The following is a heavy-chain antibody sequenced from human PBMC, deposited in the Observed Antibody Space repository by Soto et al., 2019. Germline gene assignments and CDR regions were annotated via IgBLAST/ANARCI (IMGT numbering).Heavy chain of an antibody. CDR1: GGSISSSNW. V-gene: IGHV4-4*02. J-gene: IGHJ6*02. Sequence: SETLSLTCAVSGGSISSSNWWSWVRQPPGKGLEWIGEIYHSGSTNYNPSLKSRVTISVDKSKNQFSLKLSSVTAADTAVYYCARVGGSGSYYKSGDGMDVWGQGTTVTVSS. CDR3: ARVGGSGSYYKSGDGMDV. D-gene: IGHD3-10*01. CDR2: IYHSGST.